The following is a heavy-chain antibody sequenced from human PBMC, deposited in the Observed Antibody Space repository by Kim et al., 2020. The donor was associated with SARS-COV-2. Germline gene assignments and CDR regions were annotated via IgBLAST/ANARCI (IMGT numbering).Heavy chain of an antibody. J-gene: IGHJ3*02. V-gene: IGHV3-30*07. Sequence: KGRFTISRDNSKNTLYLQMNSLRAEDTAVYYCARERSITIFGVVDDAFDIWGQGTMVTVSS. D-gene: IGHD3-3*01. CDR3: ARERSITIFGVVDDAFDI.